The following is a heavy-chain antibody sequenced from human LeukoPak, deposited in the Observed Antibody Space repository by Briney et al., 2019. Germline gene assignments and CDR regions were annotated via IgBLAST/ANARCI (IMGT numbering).Heavy chain of an antibody. Sequence: GSLRLSCAASRFTVRSNYMSWVRQAPGKGLGWVSVIYSGGRTYYADAVKGRFTISRDNSKNTLYLQMNSLRAEDTAVYYCARSPYNWNDSPYYMDVWGKGTTVTVSS. CDR3: ARSPYNWNDSPYYMDV. CDR2: IYSGGRT. V-gene: IGHV3-66*02. D-gene: IGHD1-1*01. CDR1: RFTVRSNY. J-gene: IGHJ6*03.